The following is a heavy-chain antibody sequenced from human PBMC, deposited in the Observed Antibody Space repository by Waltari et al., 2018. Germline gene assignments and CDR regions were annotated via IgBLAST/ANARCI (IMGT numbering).Heavy chain of an antibody. D-gene: IGHD3-22*01. CDR3: TRDGGYYYDSSGYFSFFDY. CDR1: GFTFGDYA. J-gene: IGHJ4*02. V-gene: IGHV3-49*04. CDR2: IRSKAYGGTT. Sequence: EVQLVESGGGLVQPGRSLRLSCTASGFTFGDYAMSWVRQAPGKGLEWVGFIRSKAYGGTTEYAAAVKGRFTISRDDSKSIAYLQMNSLKTEDTAVYYCTRDGGYYYDSSGYFSFFDYWGQGTLVTVSS.